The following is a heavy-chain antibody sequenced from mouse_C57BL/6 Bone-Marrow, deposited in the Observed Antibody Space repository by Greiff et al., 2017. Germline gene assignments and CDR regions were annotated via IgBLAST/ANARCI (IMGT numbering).Heavy chain of an antibody. J-gene: IGHJ1*03. CDR3: ARGSYDGYFHWYFDV. CDR1: GYTFTSYW. CDR2: IDPSDSYT. Sequence: QVQLKQPGAELVRPGTSVKLSCKASGYTFTSYWMHWVKQRPGQGLEWIGVIDPSDSYTNYNQKFKGKATLTVDTSSSTAYMQLSSLTSEDSAVYYCARGSYDGYFHWYFDVWGTGTTVTVSS. D-gene: IGHD2-3*01. V-gene: IGHV1-59*01.